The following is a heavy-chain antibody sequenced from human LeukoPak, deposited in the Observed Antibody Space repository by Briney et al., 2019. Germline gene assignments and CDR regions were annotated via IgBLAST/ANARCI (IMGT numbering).Heavy chain of an antibody. V-gene: IGHV3-74*01. Sequence: GGALRLSCAASGFTFSGYWMHWVRQGPEKGLELVSRIDNDGHGIIYADSVKGRYTTSRDNAKNTLYLQMNSLRVEDTAVYYCAAGGGWDPSFGVVTHIDVWGKGTTVAVS. CDR3: AAGGGWDPSFGVVTHIDV. CDR2: IDNDGHGI. CDR1: GFTFSGYW. D-gene: IGHD3-3*01. J-gene: IGHJ6*03.